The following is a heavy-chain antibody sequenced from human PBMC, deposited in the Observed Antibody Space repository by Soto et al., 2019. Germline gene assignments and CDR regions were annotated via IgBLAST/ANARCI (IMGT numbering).Heavy chain of an antibody. Sequence: QVQLVESGGGVVQPGTSLRLSCAVSGFTFSNHGMNWVRQAPGKGLEWVAGIWNDGSDEYYADCVKGRFTISRDNSKNMLYLQRNSLTAEDTAVYDCAGDRSDSLGHWGQGTVVTVSS. J-gene: IGHJ4*02. CDR3: AGDRSDSLGH. V-gene: IGHV3-33*01. CDR2: IWNDGSDE. D-gene: IGHD2-21*02. CDR1: GFTFSNHG.